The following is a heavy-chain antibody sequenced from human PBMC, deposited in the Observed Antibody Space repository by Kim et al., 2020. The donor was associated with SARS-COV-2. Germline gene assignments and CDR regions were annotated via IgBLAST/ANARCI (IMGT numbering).Heavy chain of an antibody. CDR1: GFTFSSYA. V-gene: IGHV3-23*01. Sequence: GGSLRLSCAASGFTFSSYAMSWVRQAPGKGLEWVSAISGSGGSTYYADSVKGRFTISRDNSKNTLYLQMNSLRAEDTAVYYCADNKDYYGSGSYFIGYFDYWGQGTLVTVSS. CDR2: ISGSGGST. CDR3: ADNKDYYGSGSYFIGYFDY. D-gene: IGHD3-10*01. J-gene: IGHJ4*02.